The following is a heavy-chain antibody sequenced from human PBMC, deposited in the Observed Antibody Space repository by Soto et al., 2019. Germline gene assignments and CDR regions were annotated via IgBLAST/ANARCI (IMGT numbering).Heavy chain of an antibody. CDR2: IYWDDDK. CDR1: GFSLSTDGAG. Sequence: QITLRETGPPLVKPTQALTLTCTLSGFSLSTDGAGVGWIRQPPGKALEWLALIYWDDDKRYSPSLRSRLTITKDTSKNQVVLTMTNMDPVDTATYSCAHRPIAVNSYAPYFDYWGQGTPVTVSS. J-gene: IGHJ4*02. V-gene: IGHV2-5*02. D-gene: IGHD1-1*01. CDR3: AHRPIAVNSYAPYFDY.